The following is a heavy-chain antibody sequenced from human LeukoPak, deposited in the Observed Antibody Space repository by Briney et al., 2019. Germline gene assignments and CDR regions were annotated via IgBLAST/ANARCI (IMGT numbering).Heavy chain of an antibody. CDR1: GFTFSTYG. D-gene: IGHD3-16*01. V-gene: IGHV3-33*01. J-gene: IGHJ3*01. CDR3: VRGWGSNVYASAFDV. Sequence: GGSLRLSCAAAGFTFSTYGMHCGREAPGKGLEWVTVIWHDGSHKDYADSVKGRFTISRDNSKNTLYLQMNDLRAEDTAVYFCVRGWGSNVYASAFDVWGQGTMVTVSS. CDR2: IWHDGSHK.